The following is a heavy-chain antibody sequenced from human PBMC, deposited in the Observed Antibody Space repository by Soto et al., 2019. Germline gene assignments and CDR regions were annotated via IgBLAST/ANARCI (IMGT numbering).Heavy chain of an antibody. CDR1: GGSVSSGSYY. Sequence: LSLTCTVSGGSVSSGSYYWSWIRQPPGKGLEWIGYIYYSGSTNYNPSLKSRVTISVDTSKNQFSLKLSPVTAADTAVYYCARVSQWPSSPPTFDPWGQGTLVTVSS. D-gene: IGHD6-19*01. CDR3: ARVSQWPSSPPTFDP. V-gene: IGHV4-61*01. J-gene: IGHJ5*02. CDR2: IYYSGST.